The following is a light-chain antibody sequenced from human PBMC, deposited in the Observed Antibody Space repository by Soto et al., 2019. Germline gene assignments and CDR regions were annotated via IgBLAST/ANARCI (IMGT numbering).Light chain of an antibody. CDR1: QGISRW. CDR2: DAS. J-gene: IGKJ5*01. V-gene: IGKV1-5*01. Sequence: DIQLTQSPAFLSASVGDRVTITCRASQGISRWLAWYQQKPGKAPQALIYDASSLKSGVPSRFSGNGSGTEFTLTISSLQPDDFATYYCQQYNTYSTFGQRTRLEI. CDR3: QQYNTYST.